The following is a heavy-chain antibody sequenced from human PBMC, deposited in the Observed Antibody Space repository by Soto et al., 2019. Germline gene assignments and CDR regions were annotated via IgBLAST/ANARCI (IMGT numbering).Heavy chain of an antibody. CDR1: GGTFSSYA. CDR3: ARDLWPDSSGYSVFDY. D-gene: IGHD3-22*01. J-gene: IGHJ4*02. Sequence: QVQLVQSGAEVKKPGSSVKVSCKASGGTFSSYAISWVRQAPGQGLEWMGGIIPIFGTANYAQKFQGRVTITADKSPSTADMELSSLRSEDTAVYYCARDLWPDSSGYSVFDYWGQGTPVTVSS. CDR2: IIPIFGTA. V-gene: IGHV1-69*06.